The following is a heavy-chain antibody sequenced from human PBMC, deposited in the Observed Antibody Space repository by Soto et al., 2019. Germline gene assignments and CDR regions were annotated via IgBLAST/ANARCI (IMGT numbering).Heavy chain of an antibody. D-gene: IGHD2-2*01. V-gene: IGHV3-20*04. Sequence: PGWSLRLSCAGAGFAFGAHCMRCVRQTQGKGLEWVSGINWNGGSTGYADSVKGRFTISRDNAKNSLYLQMNSLRAEDTALYYCARWLQLRYYGMDVWGQGTTVTVSS. CDR2: INWNGGST. J-gene: IGHJ6*02. CDR3: ARWLQLRYYGMDV. CDR1: GFAFGAHC.